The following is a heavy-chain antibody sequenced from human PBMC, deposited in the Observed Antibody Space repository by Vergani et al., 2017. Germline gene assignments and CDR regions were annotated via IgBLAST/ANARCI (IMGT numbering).Heavy chain of an antibody. V-gene: IGHV4-59*01. D-gene: IGHD6-19*01. CDR1: GGSISSYY. CDR2: IYYSGST. CDR3: ARRGSGWGLLFDP. J-gene: IGHJ5*02. Sequence: QVQLQESGPGLVKPSETLSLTCTVSGGSISSYYWSWIRQPPGKGLEWIGYIYYSGSTNYNPSLKSRVTISVDTYKNQFSLKLSSVTAADTAVYYCARRGSGWGLLFDPWGQGTLVTVSS.